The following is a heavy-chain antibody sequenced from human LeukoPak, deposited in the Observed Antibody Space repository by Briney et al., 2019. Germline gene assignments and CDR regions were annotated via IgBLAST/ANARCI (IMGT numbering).Heavy chain of an antibody. J-gene: IGHJ4*02. CDR2: INPSGGST. CDR3: ARASTYYYDSSGYYPDY. D-gene: IGHD3-22*01. V-gene: IGHV1-46*01. CDR1: GYTFTSYY. Sequence: ASVKVSCKASGYTFTSYYMHWVRQAPGQGLEWMGIINPSGGSTSYAQKFQGRVTMTRDTSTSTVYMELSSLRSDDTAVYYCARASTYYYDSSGYYPDYWGQGTLVTVSS.